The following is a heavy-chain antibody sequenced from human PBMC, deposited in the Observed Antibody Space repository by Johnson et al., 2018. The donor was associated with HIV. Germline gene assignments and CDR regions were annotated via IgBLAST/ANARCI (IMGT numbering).Heavy chain of an antibody. CDR2: ISGGEDDT. CDR3: ARGGVVHDAFDM. CDR1: GFTFIDYA. V-gene: IGHV3-23*04. D-gene: IGHD2-2*01. Sequence: VHLVESGGGLVQPGGSLRLSCVASGFTFIDYAMIWVRQAPGKGLEWVSFISGGEDDTYYADSVKGRFTISRDNSKNTFYLQMNSLRTEDTAVFYCARGGVVHDAFDMWGQGTMVTVSS. J-gene: IGHJ3*02.